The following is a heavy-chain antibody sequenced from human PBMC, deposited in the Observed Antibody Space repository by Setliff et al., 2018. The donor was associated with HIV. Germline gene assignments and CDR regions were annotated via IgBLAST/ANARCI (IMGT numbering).Heavy chain of an antibody. CDR2: IIPIFGTA. J-gene: IGHJ5*02. CDR3: ARDRSSRNWFDP. CDR1: GYTFTTFG. V-gene: IGHV1-69*06. D-gene: IGHD6-13*01. Sequence: ASVKVSCKASGYTFTTFGISWVRQAPGQGLEWMGRIIPIFGTANYAQKFQGRVTITADKSTSTAYMELSSLRSEDTAVYYCARDRSSRNWFDPWGQGTLVTVSS.